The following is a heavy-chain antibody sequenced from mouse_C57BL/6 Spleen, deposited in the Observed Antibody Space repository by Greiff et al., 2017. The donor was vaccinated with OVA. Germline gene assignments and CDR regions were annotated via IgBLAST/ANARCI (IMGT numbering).Heavy chain of an antibody. CDR2: IDPSGSYI. V-gene: IGHV1-59*01. CDR1: GYTFTSYW. CDR3: ARESSNYGVAIDY. Sequence: QVQLQQPGAELVRPGTSVKLSCKASGYTFTSYWMHWVKQRPGQGLEWIGVIDPSGSYINCNQKFKGKATLTVDTSSSTAYMQLSSLTSEDSAVYYCARESSNYGVAIDYWGQGTSVTVSS. D-gene: IGHD2-5*01. J-gene: IGHJ4*01.